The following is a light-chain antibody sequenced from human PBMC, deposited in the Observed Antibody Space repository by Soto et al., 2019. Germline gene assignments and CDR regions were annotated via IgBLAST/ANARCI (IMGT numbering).Light chain of an antibody. V-gene: IGKV1-5*03. J-gene: IGKJ4*01. CDR1: QSVSTW. CDR2: KAS. Sequence: DIQMTQSPSTLSASVGDRVTITCRASQSVSTWLAWYQQKPGKAPILLIYKASSLEIGVTSRFSGSGSGTEFTLTISSLQPDDFATYFGQQYNNYPRTFGGGTKVEI. CDR3: QQYNNYPRT.